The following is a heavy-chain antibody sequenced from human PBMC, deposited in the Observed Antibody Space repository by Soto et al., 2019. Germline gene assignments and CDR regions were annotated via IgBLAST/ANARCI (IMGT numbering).Heavy chain of an antibody. Sequence: QVQLVQSGAEVKKPGASVKVSCKASGYIFTAYSMHWVRQAPGQGLEWIGVVNPSGGSTNYAQKSQGRITMTRDTSTSTVYMDLSSLTSEDTAVYYCAREENCSDGICYSEYFQRWGQGTLVTVSS. J-gene: IGHJ1*01. CDR2: VNPSGGST. V-gene: IGHV1-46*01. CDR1: GYIFTAYS. CDR3: AREENCSDGICYSEYFQR. D-gene: IGHD2-15*01.